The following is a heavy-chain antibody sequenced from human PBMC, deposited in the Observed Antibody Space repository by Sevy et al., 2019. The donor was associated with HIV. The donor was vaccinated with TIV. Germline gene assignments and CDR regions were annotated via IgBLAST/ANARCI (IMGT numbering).Heavy chain of an antibody. CDR3: ARSRSGSFDSSGYYIN. CDR1: GYSFTSHW. CDR2: IFPGDSET. J-gene: IGHJ4*02. V-gene: IGHV5-51*01. D-gene: IGHD3-22*01. Sequence: GESLKISCKGHGYSFTSHWIGWVRQMPGKGLDWMGIIFPGDSETRYSPSFQGEVTISADKCISTAFLQWSSLKASDTAIYYCARSRSGSFDSSGYYINWGQGTLVTVSS.